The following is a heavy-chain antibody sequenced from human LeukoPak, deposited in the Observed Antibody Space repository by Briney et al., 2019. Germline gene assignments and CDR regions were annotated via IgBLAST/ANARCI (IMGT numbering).Heavy chain of an antibody. CDR3: ANHPEDYYDSSGAS. Sequence: AGGSLRLSCAASGFTFSSYGMHWVRQAPGKGLEWVAFIRYDGSNKYYTDSVKGRFTISRDNPKNTLYLQMNSLRAEDSAVYYCANHPEDYYDSSGASWGQGTLVTVSS. CDR1: GFTFSSYG. CDR2: IRYDGSNK. V-gene: IGHV3-30*02. D-gene: IGHD3-22*01. J-gene: IGHJ5*02.